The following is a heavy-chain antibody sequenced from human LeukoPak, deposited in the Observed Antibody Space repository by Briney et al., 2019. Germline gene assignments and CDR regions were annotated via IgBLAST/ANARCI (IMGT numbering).Heavy chain of an antibody. V-gene: IGHV3-30*04. CDR2: ISYDGSNK. CDR1: GFTFSTYA. CDR3: SRDMPPAMDV. Sequence: GGSLRLSCAASGFTFSTYAMRWVRQAPGKGLEWVAVISYDGSNKYYADSVKGRFTISRDISKNTLYLQMNSLRAEDTAMYYCSRDMPPAMDVWGKGTTVTVSS. J-gene: IGHJ6*04. D-gene: IGHD2-2*01.